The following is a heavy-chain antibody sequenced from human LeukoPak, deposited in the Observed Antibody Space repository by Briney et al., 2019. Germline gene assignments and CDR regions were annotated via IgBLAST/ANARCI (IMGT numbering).Heavy chain of an antibody. Sequence: GPLGLSFATSGFRFTDYPMNWVRQAPGKGLEWVSNIRTSAEGANYAYYADSVKGRVTISRDDAKSTLYLHMNSLRDDDTAVYYCASDQRYAFDYWGQGILVTVSS. D-gene: IGHD3-9*01. CDR2: IRTSAEGANYA. J-gene: IGHJ4*02. V-gene: IGHV3-48*02. CDR3: ASDQRYAFDY. CDR1: GFRFTDYP.